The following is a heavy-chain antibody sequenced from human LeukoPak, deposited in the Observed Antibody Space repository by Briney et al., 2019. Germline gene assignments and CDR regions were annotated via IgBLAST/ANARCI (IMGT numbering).Heavy chain of an antibody. CDR2: ISISSSYI. J-gene: IGHJ4*02. CDR3: ARDFDYNGSGSYYDY. V-gene: IGHV3-21*01. Sequence: GGSLRLSCAASGFTFSSYCMTWVRQAPGKGLEWVSSISISSSYIYYADSVKGRFTISRDNAKNSLYLQMNSRGAEATAVYYCARDFDYNGSGSYYDYWGQGTLVTVFS. D-gene: IGHD3-10*01. CDR1: GFTFSSYC.